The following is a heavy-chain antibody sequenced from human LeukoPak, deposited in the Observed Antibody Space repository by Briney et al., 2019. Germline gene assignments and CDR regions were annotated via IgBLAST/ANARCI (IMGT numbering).Heavy chain of an antibody. D-gene: IGHD4-17*01. J-gene: IGHJ3*02. Sequence: GGSLRLSCAASGFTFSSDSMNWVRQAPGKGLEWVSSISSSSSYIYYADSVKGRFTISRDNAKNSLYLQMNSLRAEDTPVYYCARDGDSGDYDAFDIWGQGTMVTVSS. CDR3: ARDGDSGDYDAFDI. CDR1: GFTFSSDS. CDR2: ISSSSSYI. V-gene: IGHV3-21*01.